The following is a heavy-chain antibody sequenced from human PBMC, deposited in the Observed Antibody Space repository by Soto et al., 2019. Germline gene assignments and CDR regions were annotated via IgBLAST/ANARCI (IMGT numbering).Heavy chain of an antibody. CDR1: SGSISSYY. CDR2: IYYSGST. V-gene: IGHV4-59*08. J-gene: IGHJ4*02. Sequence: SEPLSLTCTVSSGSISSYYWSWIRQPPGKGLEWIGYIYYSGSTNYNPSLKSRVTISVDTSKNQFSLKLSSVTAADTAVYYCARLVLGCRYCTNGALEYWGQGTLVTVSS. CDR3: ARLVLGCRYCTNGALEY. D-gene: IGHD2-8*01.